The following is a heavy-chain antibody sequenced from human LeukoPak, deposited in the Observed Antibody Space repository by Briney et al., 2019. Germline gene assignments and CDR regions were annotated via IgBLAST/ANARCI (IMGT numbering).Heavy chain of an antibody. V-gene: IGHV3-30*02. CDR1: GFTFSSYG. CDR3: ARTGLGIYSFDY. CDR2: IRYDGSNK. D-gene: IGHD3/OR15-3a*01. Sequence: GGSLRLSCAASGFTFSSYGMHWVRQAPGKGLEWVAFIRYDGSNKYYADSVKGRFTISRDNSKNTLYLQMNSLRAEDTAVYYCARTGLGIYSFDYWGQGTLVTVSS. J-gene: IGHJ4*02.